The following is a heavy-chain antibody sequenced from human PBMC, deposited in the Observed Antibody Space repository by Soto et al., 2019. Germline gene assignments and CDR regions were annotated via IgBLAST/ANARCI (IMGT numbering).Heavy chain of an antibody. CDR3: AKDLFLSPPFSLPKPGRFDY. CDR1: GFTFSSYA. Sequence: GGSLRLSCAASGFTFSSYAMSWVRQAPGKGLEWVSAISGSGGSTYYADSVKGRFTISRDNSKNTLYLQMNSLRAEDTAVYYCAKDLFLSPPFSLPKPGRFDYWGQGTLVTVSS. V-gene: IGHV3-23*01. CDR2: ISGSGGST. D-gene: IGHD3-3*01. J-gene: IGHJ4*02.